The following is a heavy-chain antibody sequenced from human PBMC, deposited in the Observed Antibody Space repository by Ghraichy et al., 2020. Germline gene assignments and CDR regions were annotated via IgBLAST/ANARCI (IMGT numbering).Heavy chain of an antibody. CDR2: IWYDGSNK. J-gene: IGHJ4*02. D-gene: IGHD2-2*01. CDR1: GFTFSSYG. CDR3: ARDSVPAARGFLDY. Sequence: GGSLRLSCAASGFTFSSYGMHWVRQAPGKGLEWVAVIWYDGSNKYYADSVKGRFTISRDNSKNTLYLQMNSLRAEDTAVYYCARDSVPAARGFLDYWGQGTLVTVSS. V-gene: IGHV3-33*01.